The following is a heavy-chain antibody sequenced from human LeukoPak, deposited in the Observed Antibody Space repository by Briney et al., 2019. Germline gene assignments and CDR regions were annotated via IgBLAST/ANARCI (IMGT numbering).Heavy chain of an antibody. CDR3: AREPMDTYYFDY. CDR1: GYRFTSYG. Sequence: ASVKVSCKASGYRFTSYGISWVRQAPGQGLEWMGILNPGRGNTGYAQKFQGRVTMTRDTSTSTVYMELSSLRSEDTAVYYCAREPMDTYYFDYWGQGTLVTVSS. D-gene: IGHD5-18*01. J-gene: IGHJ4*02. CDR2: LNPGRGNT. V-gene: IGHV1-46*01.